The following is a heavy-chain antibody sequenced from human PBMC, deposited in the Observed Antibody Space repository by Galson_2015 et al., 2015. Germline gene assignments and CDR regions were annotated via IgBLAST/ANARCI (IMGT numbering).Heavy chain of an antibody. CDR1: GYSFTSFW. J-gene: IGHJ6*03. D-gene: IGHD2-2*01. CDR3: ARLYCSSASCFVALYYYYYMDV. V-gene: IGHV5-51*01. Sequence: QSGAEVKKPGESLKISCTGSGYSFTSFWIGWVRQMPGKGLEWVGIIYPGDSDTRYSPSFQGQVTISADKSISTAYLQWSSLKASDTAIYYCARLYCSSASCFVALYYYYYMDVWGKGTTVTVSS. CDR2: IYPGDSDT.